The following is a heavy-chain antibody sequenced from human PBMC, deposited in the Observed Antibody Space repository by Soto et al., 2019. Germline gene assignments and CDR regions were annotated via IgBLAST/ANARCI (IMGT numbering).Heavy chain of an antibody. CDR3: AREKCSSTSCNHGMDV. CDR1: AFTFNNFP. Sequence: GGSLRLSCVASAFTFNNFPMYWVRQAPGKGLQWLASITTTSTYKYYADSVKGRFSISRDNAKNSLYLELTNLRSEDTAVYYCAREKCSSTSCNHGMDVWGLGTTVTVSS. D-gene: IGHD2-2*01. J-gene: IGHJ6*02. V-gene: IGHV3-21*01. CDR2: ITTTSTYK.